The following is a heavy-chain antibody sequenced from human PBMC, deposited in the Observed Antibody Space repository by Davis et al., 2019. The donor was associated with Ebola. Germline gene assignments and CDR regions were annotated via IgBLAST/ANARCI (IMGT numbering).Heavy chain of an antibody. D-gene: IGHD3-9*01. CDR2: INHSGST. V-gene: IGHV4-34*01. Sequence: GSLRLSCAVYGGSFSGYYWSWIRQPPGKGLEWIGEINHSGSTNYNPSLKSRVTISVDTSKNQFSLKLSSVTAADTAVYYCARLTKMWGQGTLVTVSS. J-gene: IGHJ4*02. CDR3: ARLTKM. CDR1: GGSFSGYY.